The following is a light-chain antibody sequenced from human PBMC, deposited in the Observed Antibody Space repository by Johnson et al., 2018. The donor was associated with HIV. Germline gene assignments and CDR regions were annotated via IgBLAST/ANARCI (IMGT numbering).Light chain of an antibody. CDR1: SSNIGNNY. V-gene: IGLV1-51*01. Sequence: HSVLTQPPSVSAASGQRVDISCSGSSSNIGNNYVSWYQQLPGTAPKLLIYDNNKRPSGIPYRFSGSKSGTSATLGITGLQTGDEAYYDCGTWDSSLSAYVVGTGTKVAVL. CDR3: GTWDSSLSAYV. J-gene: IGLJ1*01. CDR2: DNN.